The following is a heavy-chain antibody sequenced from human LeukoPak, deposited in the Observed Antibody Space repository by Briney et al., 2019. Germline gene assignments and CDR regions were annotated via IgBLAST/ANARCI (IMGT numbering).Heavy chain of an antibody. CDR1: GFTFSSYA. Sequence: GGSLRLSCAASGFTFSSYAMHWVRQAPGKGLEYVSAISSNGGSAYYANSVKGRFTISRDNSKNTLYLQMGSLRAEDMAVYYCAKVRPGITAPMASSDNWGQGTLVTVSS. CDR2: ISSNGGSA. V-gene: IGHV3-64*01. CDR3: AKVRPGITAPMASSDN. D-gene: IGHD6-13*01. J-gene: IGHJ4*02.